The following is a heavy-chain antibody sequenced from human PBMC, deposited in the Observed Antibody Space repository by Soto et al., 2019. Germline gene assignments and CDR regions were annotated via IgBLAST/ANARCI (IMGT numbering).Heavy chain of an antibody. CDR1: GGSISSSSYY. CDR2: IYYSGST. V-gene: IGHV4-39*01. D-gene: IGHD2-2*01. CDR3: ARPRTVVGVPAADAFDI. Sequence: SETLSLTCTVSGGSISSSSYYWGWIRQPPGKGLEWIGSIYYSGSTYYNPSLKSRVTISVDTSKNQFSLKLSSVTAADTAVYYCARPRTVVGVPAADAFDIWGQGTMVTVSS. J-gene: IGHJ3*02.